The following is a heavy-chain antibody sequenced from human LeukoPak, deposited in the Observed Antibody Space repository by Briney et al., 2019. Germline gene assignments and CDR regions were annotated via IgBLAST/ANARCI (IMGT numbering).Heavy chain of an antibody. Sequence: SSETLSLTCTVSGGSISSYYWSWIRQPPGKGLEWIGYIYYSGSTNYNPSLKSRVTISVDTSKNQFSLKLSSVTAADTAVYYCARSLPMVRGVTDDYWGQGTLVTVSS. CDR2: IYYSGST. CDR3: ARSLPMVRGVTDDY. J-gene: IGHJ4*02. CDR1: GGSISSYY. V-gene: IGHV4-59*12. D-gene: IGHD3-10*01.